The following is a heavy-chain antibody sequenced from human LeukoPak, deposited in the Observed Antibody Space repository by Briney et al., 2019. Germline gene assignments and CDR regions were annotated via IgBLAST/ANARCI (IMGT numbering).Heavy chain of an antibody. J-gene: IGHJ4*02. CDR2: IIPILGIA. CDR3: ARETTVVTPYYFDY. CDR1: GGTFSSYA. D-gene: IGHD4-23*01. V-gene: IGHV1-69*04. Sequence: ASVKVSCKASGGTFSSYAISWVRQAPGQGLEWMGRIIPILGIANYAQKFQGRVTITADKSTSTAYMELSSLRSEDTAVYYCARETTVVTPYYFDYWGQGTLVTVSS.